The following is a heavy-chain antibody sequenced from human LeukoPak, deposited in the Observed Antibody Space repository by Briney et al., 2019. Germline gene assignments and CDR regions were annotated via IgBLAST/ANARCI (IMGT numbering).Heavy chain of an antibody. CDR3: ASHRYHYGDYYYYMDV. D-gene: IGHD4-17*01. J-gene: IGHJ6*03. CDR2: IYYSGST. Sequence: PSETLSLTCSVSGGSISSSSYYWGWIRQPPGKGLEWIGSIYYSGSTYYNPSLKSRVTISVDTSKHQFSLKLSSVTAADTAVYYCASHRYHYGDYYYYMDVWGKGTTVTVSS. CDR1: GGSISSSSYY. V-gene: IGHV4-39*07.